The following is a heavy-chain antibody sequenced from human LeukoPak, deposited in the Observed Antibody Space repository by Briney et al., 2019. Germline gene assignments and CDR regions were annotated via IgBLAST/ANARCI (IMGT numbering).Heavy chain of an antibody. V-gene: IGHV3-30*18. D-gene: IGHD3-10*01. Sequence: GGSLRLPCAASGFTFSSYGMHWVRQAPGKGLEWVAVISYDGSNKYYADSVKGRFTISRDNSKNTLYLQMTSMRAEDTAVYYCAKDPELFALRYYYGMDVWGQGTTVTVSS. CDR3: AKDPELFALRYYYGMDV. CDR1: GFTFSSYG. J-gene: IGHJ6*02. CDR2: ISYDGSNK.